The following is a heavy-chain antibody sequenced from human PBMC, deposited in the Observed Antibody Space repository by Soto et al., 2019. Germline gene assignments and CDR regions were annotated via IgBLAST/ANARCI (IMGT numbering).Heavy chain of an antibody. CDR1: GFTFSSYG. V-gene: IGHV3-33*01. CDR2: IWYDGSNK. Sequence: QVQLVESGGGVVQPGRSLRLSCAASGFTFSSYGMHWVRQAPGKGLEWVAVIWYDGSNKYYADSVKGRFTISRDNSKNTLYLQMNSLRAEDTAVYYCARVYSSSWYDAFDIWGQGTMVTVSS. CDR3: ARVYSSSWYDAFDI. J-gene: IGHJ3*02. D-gene: IGHD6-13*01.